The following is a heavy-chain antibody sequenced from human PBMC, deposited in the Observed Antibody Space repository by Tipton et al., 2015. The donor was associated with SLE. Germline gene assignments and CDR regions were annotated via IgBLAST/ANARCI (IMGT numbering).Heavy chain of an antibody. CDR2: INPNSGGT. V-gene: IGHV1-2*06. D-gene: IGHD1-26*01. Sequence: QLVQSGAEVKKPGASVKVSCKASGYTFTGYYMHWVRQAPGQGLEWMGRINPNSGGTNYAQKFQGRVTMTRDTSISTAYMELSRLRSDDTAVYYCARDLIWETPLGMDVWGQGTTVTVSS. CDR3: ARDLIWETPLGMDV. J-gene: IGHJ6*02. CDR1: GYTFTGYY.